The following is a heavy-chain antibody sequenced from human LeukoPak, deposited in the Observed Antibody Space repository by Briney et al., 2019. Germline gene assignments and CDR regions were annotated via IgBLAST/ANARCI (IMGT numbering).Heavy chain of an antibody. J-gene: IGHJ5*02. Sequence: SETLSLTCTVSGGSISSYYWSWIRQPAGKGLEWIGRIYTSGSTNYNPSLKSRVTMSVDTSKNQFSLKLSSVTAADTAVYYCARDLIVVVPSGGHNWSDPWGQGTLVTVSS. V-gene: IGHV4-4*07. D-gene: IGHD2-2*01. CDR1: GGSISSYY. CDR2: IYTSGST. CDR3: ARDLIVVVPSGGHNWSDP.